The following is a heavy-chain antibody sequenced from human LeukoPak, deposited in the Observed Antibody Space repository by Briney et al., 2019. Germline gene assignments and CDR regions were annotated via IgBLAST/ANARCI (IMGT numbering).Heavy chain of an antibody. CDR2: IKGDGIST. Sequence: GGSLRLSCAASGFTFSAYHINWVRHAPGQGLVWVSRIKGDGISTNYADSVKGRFTIPRDIAKNTLYLQMNSLGAEDTGVYYCAKDHYWSIDYWGRGTLVTVSS. V-gene: IGHV3-74*01. J-gene: IGHJ4*02. D-gene: IGHD3-3*01. CDR1: GFTFSAYH. CDR3: AKDHYWSIDY.